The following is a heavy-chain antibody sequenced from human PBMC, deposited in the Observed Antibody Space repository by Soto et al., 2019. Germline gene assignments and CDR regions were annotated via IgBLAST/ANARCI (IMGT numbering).Heavy chain of an antibody. CDR3: ARVDIVATIRGDYYYGMDG. D-gene: IGHD5-12*01. J-gene: IGHJ6*02. Sequence: QVQLVQSGAEVKKPGSSVKVSCKASGGTFSSYAISWVRQAPGQGLEWMGGIIPIFGTANYAQKFQGRVTITADESTSTAYMELSSLRSEDTAVYYCARVDIVATIRGDYYYGMDGWGQGTTVTVSS. CDR2: IIPIFGTA. CDR1: GGTFSSYA. V-gene: IGHV1-69*01.